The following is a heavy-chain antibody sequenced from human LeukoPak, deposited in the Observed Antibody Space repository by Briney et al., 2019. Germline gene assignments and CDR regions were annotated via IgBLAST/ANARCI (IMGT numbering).Heavy chain of an antibody. D-gene: IGHD2/OR15-2a*01. J-gene: IGHJ5*02. CDR1: GGSMISGGDY. CDR3: ARDFSP. Sequence: SETLSLTCSVSGGSMISGGDYWTWIRQPAGKGLEWIGLIYTGGSTNYNPSLKSRVTISIDTSKNQFSLKLKSVTAADTAVYYYARDFSPWGQGTLVTVSS. CDR2: IYTGGST. V-gene: IGHV4-61*02.